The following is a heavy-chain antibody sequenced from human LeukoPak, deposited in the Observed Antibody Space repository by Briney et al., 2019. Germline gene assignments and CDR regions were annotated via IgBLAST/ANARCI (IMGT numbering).Heavy chain of an antibody. J-gene: IGHJ4*02. CDR2: ISGSGGST. Sequence: GGSLRLSCAASGFTFSSYAMSWVRQAPGKGLEGVSAISGSGGSTYYADSVKGRFTISRDNSKNTLYLQMNSLRAEDTAVYYCAKGDYVVVVAAATVDYWGQGTLVTVSS. V-gene: IGHV3-23*01. CDR1: GFTFSSYA. D-gene: IGHD2-15*01. CDR3: AKGDYVVVVAAATVDY.